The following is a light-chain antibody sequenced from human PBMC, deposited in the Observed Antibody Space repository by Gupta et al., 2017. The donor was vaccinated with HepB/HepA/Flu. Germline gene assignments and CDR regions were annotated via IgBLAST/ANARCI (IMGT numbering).Light chain of an antibody. Sequence: VITQTLLPSPVTLGQPAYIYCRPTQSLVHSDGNTSLSWLLQKPGQPPRLLIYKGSNRYSGVPDRFSGGGAGTDFTLKISRVEAEDVGVYYCRQDKPYPKTFGQGTKVEIK. CDR1: QSLVHSDGNTS. V-gene: IGKV2-24*01. J-gene: IGKJ1*01. CDR3: RQDKPYPKT. CDR2: KGS.